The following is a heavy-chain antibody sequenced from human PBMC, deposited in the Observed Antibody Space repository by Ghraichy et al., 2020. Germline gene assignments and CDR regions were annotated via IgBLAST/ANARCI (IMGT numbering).Heavy chain of an antibody. V-gene: IGHV3-7*03. CDR2: IKQDGSEK. Sequence: GGSLRLSCAASGFTFRSYWMTWVRQAPGKGLEWVANIKQDGSEKYYVDSVKGRFTISRDNAKNSVYLQMSSLRAEDTAVYYCARLFYFGSGTYYNFGLGYYYMDVWGKGTTVTVSS. CDR1: GFTFRSYW. D-gene: IGHD3-10*01. CDR3: ARLFYFGSGTYYNFGLGYYYMDV. J-gene: IGHJ6*03.